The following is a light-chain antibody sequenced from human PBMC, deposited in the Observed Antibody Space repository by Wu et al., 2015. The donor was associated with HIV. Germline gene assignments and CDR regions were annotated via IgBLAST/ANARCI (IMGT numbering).Light chain of an antibody. CDR2: AAS. Sequence: DIQMTQSPSSLSASVGDRVTITCRASQDISNSLAWYQQKPGKAPKLLLYAASRLESGVPSRSGGSGSGTDYTLTINSLQPEDFSSYYCQQYYSSPYTFGQGTKLEIK. J-gene: IGKJ2*01. CDR3: QQYYSSPYT. V-gene: IGKV1-NL1*01. CDR1: QDISNS.